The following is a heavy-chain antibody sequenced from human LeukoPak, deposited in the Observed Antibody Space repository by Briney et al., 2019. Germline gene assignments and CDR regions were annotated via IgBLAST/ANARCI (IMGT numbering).Heavy chain of an antibody. CDR2: ISSSDNTI. J-gene: IGHJ4*02. D-gene: IGHD6-19*01. Sequence: GGSLRLSCAASGFTFSSYEMNWVRQAPGKGLEWVSYISSSDNTIYYADSVKGRFTISRDNAKNSLYLQMNSLRAEDTAVYYCARDEAGVNFDYWGQGTLVTVSS. V-gene: IGHV3-48*03. CDR3: ARDEAGVNFDY. CDR1: GFTFSSYE.